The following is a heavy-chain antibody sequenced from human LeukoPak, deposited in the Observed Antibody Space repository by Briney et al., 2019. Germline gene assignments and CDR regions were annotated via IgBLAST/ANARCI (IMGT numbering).Heavy chain of an antibody. Sequence: GASVKVSRKASGYTFTSYYIHWVRQAPGQGLEWMGLINPSGGSTNYPQKFQGRVTMTRDTSTSTVYMELSSLRSEDTAVYYCARGPSITMVRGGQWYYYMDVWGKGTTVTISS. J-gene: IGHJ6*03. CDR3: ARGPSITMVRGGQWYYYMDV. CDR2: INPSGGST. D-gene: IGHD3-10*01. V-gene: IGHV1-46*01. CDR1: GYTFTSYY.